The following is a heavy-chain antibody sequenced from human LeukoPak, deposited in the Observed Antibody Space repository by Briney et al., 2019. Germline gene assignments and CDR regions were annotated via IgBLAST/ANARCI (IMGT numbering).Heavy chain of an antibody. Sequence: SVKVSCKASGGTFSSYAISWVRQAPGQGLEWMGGIIPIFGTANYAQKFQGRVTITADESTSTAYMELSSLRSEDTAVYYCARGIGNYYDSYVRQELDYWGQGTLVTVSS. CDR1: GGTFSSYA. CDR3: ARGIGNYYDSYVRQELDY. D-gene: IGHD3-22*01. V-gene: IGHV1-69*13. J-gene: IGHJ4*02. CDR2: IIPIFGTA.